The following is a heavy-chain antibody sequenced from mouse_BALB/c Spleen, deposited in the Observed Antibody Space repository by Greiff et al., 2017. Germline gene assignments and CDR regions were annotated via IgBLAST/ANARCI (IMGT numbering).Heavy chain of an antibody. Sequence: EVQLVESGGGLVQPGGSRKLSCAASGFTFSSFGMHWVRQAPEKGLEWVAYISSGSSTIYYADTVKGRFTISRDNPKNTLFLQMTSLRSEDTAMYYCAMVPRLGRGYAMDYWGQGTSVTVSS. D-gene: IGHD4-1*01. CDR3: AMVPRLGRGYAMDY. CDR2: ISSGSSTI. V-gene: IGHV5-17*02. CDR1: GFTFSSFG. J-gene: IGHJ4*01.